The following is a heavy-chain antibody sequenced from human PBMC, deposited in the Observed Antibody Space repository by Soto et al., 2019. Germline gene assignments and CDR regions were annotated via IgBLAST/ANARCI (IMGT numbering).Heavy chain of an antibody. D-gene: IGHD3-10*01. CDR2: IYYSGST. J-gene: IGHJ3*02. CDR3: ASPPILFSRFRFYYFLTTSTPAFYT. Sequence: SETLSLTCTVSGGSISSYYWSWIRQPPGKGLEWIGYIYYSGSTNYNPSLKSRVTISVDTSKNQFSLKLSSVTAADTAVYYCASPPILFSRFRFYYFLTTSTPAFYTWAQGTIVTVSS. V-gene: IGHV4-59*08. CDR1: GGSISSYY.